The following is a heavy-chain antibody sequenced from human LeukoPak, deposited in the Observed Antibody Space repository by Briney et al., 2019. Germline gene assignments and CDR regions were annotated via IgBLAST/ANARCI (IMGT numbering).Heavy chain of an antibody. D-gene: IGHD6-19*01. CDR3: ARQDIAVTTNFFDY. CDR2: INHSGST. Sequence: KPSETLSLTCAVYGGSFSGYYWSWIRQPPGKGLEWIGEINHSGSTNYNPSLKSRVTISVDTSKNQFSLNLRSVTAADTAVYYCARQDIAVTTNFFDYWGQGTLVTISS. CDR1: GGSFSGYY. V-gene: IGHV4-34*01. J-gene: IGHJ4*02.